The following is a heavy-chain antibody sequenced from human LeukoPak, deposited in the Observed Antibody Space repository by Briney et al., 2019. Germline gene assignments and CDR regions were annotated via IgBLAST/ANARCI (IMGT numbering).Heavy chain of an antibody. V-gene: IGHV3-23*01. D-gene: IGHD5-24*01. Sequence: GGSLRLSCAASRFTFSSYAMSWVRQAPGKGLEWVSAISGSGATTDFADAVKGRFTISRDNSKNTLDLQMNSLRAADTAVYYCARDGLRGNNWFDPWGQGTLVTVSS. J-gene: IGHJ5*02. CDR2: ISGSGATT. CDR1: RFTFSSYA. CDR3: ARDGLRGNNWFDP.